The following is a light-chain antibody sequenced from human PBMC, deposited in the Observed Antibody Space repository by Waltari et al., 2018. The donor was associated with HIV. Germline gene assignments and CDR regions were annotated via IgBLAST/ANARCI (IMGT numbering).Light chain of an antibody. CDR3: QSYDSNTRI. CDR1: SGSIGSNY. Sequence: FMLTQPRSVSESPGQTVTISCTRSSGSIGSNYVQWYQPRPGSSPTTVIYEDDQRPSGVPGRFSGSIDRSSNSASLTISGLMTEDEADYYCQSYDSNTRIFGTGTKVTVL. CDR2: EDD. J-gene: IGLJ1*01. V-gene: IGLV6-57*01.